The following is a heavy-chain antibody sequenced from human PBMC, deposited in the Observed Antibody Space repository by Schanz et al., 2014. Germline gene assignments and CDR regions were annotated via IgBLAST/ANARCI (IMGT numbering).Heavy chain of an antibody. CDR2: VSSSSSYT. CDR3: VRERTNYGGNSYFFDH. CDR1: GITFSSHS. J-gene: IGHJ4*02. Sequence: EVHLVESGGGLVQPGGSLRLSCAASGITFSSHSFNWVRQAPGKGLEWISYVSSSSSYTHYADSVKGRFTISRDNAKNSVYLQMNGLRVEDTAVYYCVRERTNYGGNSYFFDHWGQGTLVTVSS. V-gene: IGHV3-48*04. D-gene: IGHD2-21*02.